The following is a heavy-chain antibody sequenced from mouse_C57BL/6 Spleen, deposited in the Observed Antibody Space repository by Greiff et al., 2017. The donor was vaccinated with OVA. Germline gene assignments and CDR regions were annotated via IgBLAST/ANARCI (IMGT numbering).Heavy chain of an antibody. CDR1: GYAFSSYW. J-gene: IGHJ3*01. V-gene: IGHV1-80*01. D-gene: IGHD3-2*02. Sequence: QVQLKQSGAELVKPGASVKISCKASGYAFSSYWMNWVKQRPGKGLEWIGQLYPGDGDTNYNGKFKGKATLTADKSSSTAYMQLSSLTSEDSAVYFCARGASSGYGAWFAYWGQGTLVTVSA. CDR3: ARGASSGYGAWFAY. CDR2: LYPGDGDT.